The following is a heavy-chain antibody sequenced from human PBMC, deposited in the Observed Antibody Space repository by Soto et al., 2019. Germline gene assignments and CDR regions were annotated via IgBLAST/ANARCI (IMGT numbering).Heavy chain of an antibody. CDR3: AASRAYDSSDYSGFHYGTDV. V-gene: IGHV3-9*01. D-gene: IGHD3-22*01. Sequence: EVQLVESGGDLVQPGRSLRLSCAASGFTFDDYAMHWVRQVPGKGLQWVSGLSWKGVTIGYAASVKGRFTISRDNAKKSLYLQMNGLRPDDTALYYCAASRAYDSSDYSGFHYGTDVWGLGTTVTVS. CDR1: GFTFDDYA. J-gene: IGHJ6*02. CDR2: LSWKGVTI.